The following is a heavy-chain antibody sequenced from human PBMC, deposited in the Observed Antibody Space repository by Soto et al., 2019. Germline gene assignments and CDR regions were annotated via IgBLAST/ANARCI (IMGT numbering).Heavy chain of an antibody. CDR2: IDYSGST. D-gene: IGHD5-18*01. J-gene: IGHJ4*02. CDR1: GGSISSGGYS. CDR3: ARSGYSYGPNPLLY. Sequence: QVQLQESGPGLVKPSQTLSLTCTVAGGSISSGGYSWSWIRQHPGKGLEWIGYIDYSGSTSYNPSLKSRVTISVDTSKNQFSLKLSSVTAADTALYYCARSGYSYGPNPLLYWGQGTLVTVSS. V-gene: IGHV4-31*03.